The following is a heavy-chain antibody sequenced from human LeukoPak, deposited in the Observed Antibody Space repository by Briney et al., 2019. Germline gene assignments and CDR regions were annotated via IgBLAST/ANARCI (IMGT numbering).Heavy chain of an antibody. Sequence: VASVKVSCKASGYTFIGYYMHWVRQAPGQGLEWMGWINPNSGGTNYAQKFQGRVTMTRDTSISTAYMELSRLRSDDTAVYYCARDRNGANNWFDPWGQGTLVTVSS. J-gene: IGHJ5*02. D-gene: IGHD1-1*01. CDR1: GYTFIGYY. CDR3: ARDRNGANNWFDP. V-gene: IGHV1-2*02. CDR2: INPNSGGT.